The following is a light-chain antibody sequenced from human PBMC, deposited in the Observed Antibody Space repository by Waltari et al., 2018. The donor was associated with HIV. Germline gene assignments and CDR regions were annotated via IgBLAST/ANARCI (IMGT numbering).Light chain of an antibody. CDR1: NSNLRHKD. CDR2: RNN. CDR3: ATWDDSLSGWV. V-gene: IGLV1-47*01. Sequence: QSVLPQPPSASGTPGPRVTLSWSAGNSNLRHKDLYWYQPPPGTAPKLLMYRNNQRPSGVPDRFSGSKSGTSASLAISGLRSEDEADYFCATWDDSLSGWVFGGGTNLTVL. J-gene: IGLJ3*02.